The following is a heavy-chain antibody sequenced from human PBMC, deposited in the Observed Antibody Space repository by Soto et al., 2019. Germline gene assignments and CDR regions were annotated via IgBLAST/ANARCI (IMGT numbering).Heavy chain of an antibody. CDR2: IYYSGST. Sequence: PSETLSLTCTVSGGSISSGGYYWSWIRQHPGKGLEWIGYIYYSGSTYYNPSLKSRVTISVDTSKNQFSLKLSSVTAADTAVYYCARLSEGDYGDYVYYWGQGTLVTVSS. CDR3: ARLSEGDYGDYVYY. D-gene: IGHD4-17*01. V-gene: IGHV4-31*03. CDR1: GGSISSGGYY. J-gene: IGHJ4*02.